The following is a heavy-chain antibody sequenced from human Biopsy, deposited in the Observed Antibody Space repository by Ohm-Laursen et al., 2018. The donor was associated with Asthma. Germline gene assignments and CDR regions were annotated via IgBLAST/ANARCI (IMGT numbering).Heavy chain of an antibody. Sequence: TLSLTCSVSGGSISSGGYYWSWIRQHPGKGLEWIGYINYSGSTFYSPSLESQVTVSVYTSMNHFSLKLSSVTAADTAVYYCARHWDWGSFFDYWGQGTPVTVSS. CDR3: ARHWDWGSFFDY. CDR1: GGSISSGGYY. D-gene: IGHD7-27*01. J-gene: IGHJ4*02. V-gene: IGHV4-31*01. CDR2: INYSGST.